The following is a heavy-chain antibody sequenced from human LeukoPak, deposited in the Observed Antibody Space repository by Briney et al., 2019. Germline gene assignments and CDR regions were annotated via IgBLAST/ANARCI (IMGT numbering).Heavy chain of an antibody. CDR1: GFTVSSNY. J-gene: IGHJ4*02. V-gene: IGHV3-53*01. CDR2: IYSGGST. Sequence: GGSLRLSCAATGFTVSSNYVSWVRQAPGKGLEWVSVIYSGGSTYYADFVKGRFTISRDNSKNTLYLQMNSLRAEDTAVYYCARVVPAASDYGDLSYFDYWGQGTLVTVSS. CDR3: ARVVPAASDYGDLSYFDY. D-gene: IGHD2-2*01.